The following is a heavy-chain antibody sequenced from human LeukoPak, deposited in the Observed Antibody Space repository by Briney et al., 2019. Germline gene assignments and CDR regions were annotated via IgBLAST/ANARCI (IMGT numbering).Heavy chain of an antibody. V-gene: IGHV4-59*08. D-gene: IGHD4-17*01. CDR3: AGSTVTTAYGMDV. CDR1: GFTFSSYS. CDR2: IYYSGST. Sequence: GSLRLSCAASGFTFSSYSMNWVRQAPGKGLEWIGYIYYSGSTNYNPSLKSRVTISVDTSKNQYSLKLSSVTAADTAVYYCAGSTVTTAYGMDVWGQGTTVTVSS. J-gene: IGHJ6*02.